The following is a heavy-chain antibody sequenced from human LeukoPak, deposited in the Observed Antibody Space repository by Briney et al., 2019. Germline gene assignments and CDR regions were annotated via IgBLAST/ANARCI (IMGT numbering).Heavy chain of an antibody. D-gene: IGHD4-23*01. Sequence: GASVKVSCKASGGTFSSYAIGWVRQAPGQGLEWMGGIIPIFGTANYAQKFQGRVTITADESTSTAYMELSSLRSEDTAVYYCARVHYGGNALAYYYYMDVWGKGTTVTVSS. J-gene: IGHJ6*03. V-gene: IGHV1-69*13. CDR3: ARVHYGGNALAYYYYMDV. CDR1: GGTFSSYA. CDR2: IIPIFGTA.